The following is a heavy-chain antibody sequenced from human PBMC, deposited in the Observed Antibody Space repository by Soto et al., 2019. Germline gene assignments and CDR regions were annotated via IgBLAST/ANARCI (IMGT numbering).Heavy chain of an antibody. Sequence: SETLSLTCAVYGGSFSGYSWSWIRQPPGKGLEWIGEINHSGSTNYNPSLKSRVTISVDTSKNQFSLKLSSVTAADTAAYYCARGRTGSYFFSHPLDYWGQGTLVTVSS. J-gene: IGHJ4*02. CDR2: INHSGST. CDR3: ARGRTGSYFFSHPLDY. V-gene: IGHV4-34*01. D-gene: IGHD1-26*01. CDR1: GGSFSGYS.